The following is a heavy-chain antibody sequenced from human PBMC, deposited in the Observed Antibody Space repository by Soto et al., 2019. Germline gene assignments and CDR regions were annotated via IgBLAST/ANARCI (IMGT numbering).Heavy chain of an antibody. Sequence: QVQLQESGPGLVKPSQTLSLTCTVSGGSISSGDYYWSWIRQPPGKGLEWIGYIYYSGSTYYNPSLKSRVTISVDTSKNQFSLKLSSVTAADTAVYYCARVGPYDSSGYYYFDYWGQGTLVTVSS. D-gene: IGHD3-22*01. J-gene: IGHJ4*02. V-gene: IGHV4-30-4*01. CDR2: IYYSGST. CDR1: GGSISSGDYY. CDR3: ARVGPYDSSGYYYFDY.